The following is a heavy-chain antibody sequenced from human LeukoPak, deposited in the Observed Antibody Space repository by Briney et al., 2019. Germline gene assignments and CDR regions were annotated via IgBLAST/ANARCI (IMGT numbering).Heavy chain of an antibody. Sequence: GRSLRLSCAASGFTFSNYGMHWVRQAPGKGLEWVAVIWYDGSNQQHADSVKGRFTISRDNAKNTVYLQMNSLRAEDTVVYYCAKDSPRKGYIVVVPAATRGYMDVWGKGTTVTVSS. J-gene: IGHJ6*03. CDR1: GFTFSNYG. CDR3: AKDSPRKGYIVVVPAATRGYMDV. D-gene: IGHD2-2*01. V-gene: IGHV3-33*06. CDR2: IWYDGSNQ.